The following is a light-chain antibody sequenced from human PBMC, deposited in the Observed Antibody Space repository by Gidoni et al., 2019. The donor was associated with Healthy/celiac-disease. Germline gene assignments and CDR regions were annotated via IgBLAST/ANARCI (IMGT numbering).Light chain of an antibody. Sequence: DIQMTQSPSSLSASVGDRVTITCRASQSISSYLNWYQQKPGKAPKLLIYAASSLQSGVPSRFSGSGSGTDFTLTTSSLQPEDFATYYCQQSYSTETFGPGTKVDIK. CDR1: QSISSY. CDR2: AAS. CDR3: QQSYSTET. V-gene: IGKV1-39*01. J-gene: IGKJ3*01.